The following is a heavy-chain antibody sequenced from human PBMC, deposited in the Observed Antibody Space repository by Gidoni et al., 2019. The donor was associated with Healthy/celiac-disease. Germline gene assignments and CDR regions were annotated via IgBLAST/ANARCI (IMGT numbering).Heavy chain of an antibody. V-gene: IGHV4-4*02. Sequence: QVQLQESGPGLVKPSGTLSLTCAVSGGSISSSNWWSWVRQPPGKGLEWIGEIYHSGSTNYNPSLKSRVTISVDKSKNQFSLKLSSVTAADTAVYYCARAGLEYSSSPPAGYFDYWGQGTLVTVSS. CDR3: ARAGLEYSSSPPAGYFDY. D-gene: IGHD6-13*01. J-gene: IGHJ4*02. CDR2: IYHSGST. CDR1: GGSISSSNW.